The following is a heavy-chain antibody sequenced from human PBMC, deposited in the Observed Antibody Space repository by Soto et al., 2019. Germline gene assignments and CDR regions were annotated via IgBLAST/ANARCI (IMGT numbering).Heavy chain of an antibody. D-gene: IGHD5-18*01. Sequence: HPGGSLRLSCAASGFTFSSYAMSWVRQAPGKGLEWVSGISGSGGSTYYADSVKGRFTISRDNSKNTLFVQMNSLRAEDTAVYYCAKVRPSYGYGYYNGMDVWGQGTTVTVSS. V-gene: IGHV3-23*01. CDR3: AKVRPSYGYGYYNGMDV. CDR1: GFTFSSYA. CDR2: ISGSGGST. J-gene: IGHJ6*02.